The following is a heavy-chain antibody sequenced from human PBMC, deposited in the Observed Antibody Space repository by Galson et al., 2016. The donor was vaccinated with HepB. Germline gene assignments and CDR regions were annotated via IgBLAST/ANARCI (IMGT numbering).Heavy chain of an antibody. CDR1: TFTDYG. CDR3: AKDFYTMVQGAMGYYGMDV. V-gene: IGHV3-30*18. Sequence: SLRLSCASTFTDYGIHWVRQAPGKGLEWVAAMSYDGSTKECADALKGRLTISRDSSKNTVSLQLKNLRSEDTGVYYCAKDFYTMVQGAMGYYGMDVWGKGTTVIVSS. CDR2: MSYDGSTK. J-gene: IGHJ6*04. D-gene: IGHD3-10*01.